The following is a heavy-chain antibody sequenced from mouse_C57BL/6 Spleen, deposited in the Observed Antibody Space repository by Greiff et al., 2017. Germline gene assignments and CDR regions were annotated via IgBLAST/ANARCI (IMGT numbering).Heavy chain of an antibody. CDR3: TRGGYGSSYPMDY. J-gene: IGHJ4*01. D-gene: IGHD1-1*01. V-gene: IGHV1-15*01. CDR1: GYTFTDYE. Sequence: QVQLQQSGAELVRPGASVTLSCKASGYTFTDYEMHWVKQTPVHGLEWIGAIDPETGGPAYNQKFKGKAILTADKSSSTAYMELRSLTSEDSAVYYCTRGGYGSSYPMDYWGQGTSVTVSS. CDR2: IDPETGGP.